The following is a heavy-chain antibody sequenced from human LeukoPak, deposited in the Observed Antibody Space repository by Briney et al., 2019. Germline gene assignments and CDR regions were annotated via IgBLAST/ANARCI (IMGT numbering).Heavy chain of an antibody. CDR3: ARGPGVLWFGESNAFDI. CDR2: INHSGST. CDR1: GGSFSGYY. J-gene: IGHJ3*02. Sequence: SETLSLTCAVYGGSFSGYYWSWIRQPPGKVLEWIGEINHSGSTNYNPSLKSRVTISVDTSKNQFSLKLSSVTAADTAVYYCARGPGVLWFGESNAFDIWGQGTMVTVSS. D-gene: IGHD3-10*01. V-gene: IGHV4-34*01.